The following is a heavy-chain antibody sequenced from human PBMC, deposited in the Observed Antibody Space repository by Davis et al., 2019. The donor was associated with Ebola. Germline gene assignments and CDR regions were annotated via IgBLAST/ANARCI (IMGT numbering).Heavy chain of an antibody. CDR2: IWYDGSNK. J-gene: IGHJ6*02. CDR3: AREDVAGAGTTTAGPYYYYGMDV. Sequence: GESLKISCAASGFTFSSYGMHWVRQAPGKGLEWVAVIWYDGSNKYYADSVKGRFTISRDNSKNTLYLQMNSLRAEDTAVYYCAREDVAGAGTTTAGPYYYYGMDVWGQGTTVTVSS. D-gene: IGHD1-7*01. CDR1: GFTFSSYG. V-gene: IGHV3-33*01.